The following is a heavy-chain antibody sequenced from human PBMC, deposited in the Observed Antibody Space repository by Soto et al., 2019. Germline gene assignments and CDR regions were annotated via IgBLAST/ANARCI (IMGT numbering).Heavy chain of an antibody. J-gene: IGHJ5*02. Sequence: GETLKISCKGSGYSFTSYWIGWVRQMPGKGLEWMGIIYPGDSDTRYSPSFQGQVTISADKSISTAYLQWSSLKAPDTAMYYCARIVVVVPAAIPWFDPWGQGTLVTVSS. CDR1: GYSFTSYW. CDR2: IYPGDSDT. CDR3: ARIVVVVPAAIPWFDP. V-gene: IGHV5-51*01. D-gene: IGHD2-2*02.